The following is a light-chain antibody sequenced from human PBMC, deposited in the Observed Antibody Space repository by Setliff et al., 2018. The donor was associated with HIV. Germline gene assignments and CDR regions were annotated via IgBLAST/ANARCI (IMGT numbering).Light chain of an antibody. CDR2: KAS. V-gene: IGKV1-5*03. Sequence: DIQMTQSPSTLSASVGDSVTITCRASQTIGDWLAWYQQKPGKAPKLVIYKASSLESGVPSRVFGSGSGTEFTLTISSLQPEDFATYYGLQHNNYPLTFGGGTKVDIK. CDR1: QTIGDW. CDR3: LQHNNYPLT. J-gene: IGKJ4*01.